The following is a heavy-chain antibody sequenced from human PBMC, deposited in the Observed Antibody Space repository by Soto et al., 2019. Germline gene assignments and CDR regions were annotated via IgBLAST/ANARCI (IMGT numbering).Heavy chain of an antibody. CDR2: IGAYNGNT. D-gene: IGHD6-19*01. CDR3: ARGHYSSGWYPTVGYFDY. Sequence: QVQLVQSGAEVKKPGASVKVSCKASGYTFTSYGISWVRQAPGQGLEWMGWIGAYNGNTNYAQKLQGRVTMTTDTSTSTAYMELRSLRSDDTAVYYRARGHYSSGWYPTVGYFDYWGQGTLVTDSS. CDR1: GYTFTSYG. J-gene: IGHJ4*02. V-gene: IGHV1-18*01.